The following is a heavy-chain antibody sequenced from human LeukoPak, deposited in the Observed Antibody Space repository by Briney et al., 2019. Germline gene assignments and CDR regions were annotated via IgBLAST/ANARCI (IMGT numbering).Heavy chain of an antibody. Sequence: QPGGPQRLFCTASDFTYNNYWTHWVRHAPGKGLVWVSRIDSDGRITSYADYVQGRFSISRDNAKNTPYLQMNSLRVEDTAVYYCARGSGGLPSIWGQGTLVTVSS. CDR3: ARGSGGLPSI. J-gene: IGHJ4*02. V-gene: IGHV3-74*01. CDR2: IDSDGRIT. D-gene: IGHD3-16*01. CDR1: DFTYNNYW.